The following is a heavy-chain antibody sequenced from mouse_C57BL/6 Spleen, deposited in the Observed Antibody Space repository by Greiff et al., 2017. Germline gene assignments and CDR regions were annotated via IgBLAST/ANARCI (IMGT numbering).Heavy chain of an antibody. V-gene: IGHV7-1*01. CDR2: SRNKANDYTT. CDR3: ARDSYYYGSSPFAY. D-gene: IGHD1-1*01. J-gene: IGHJ3*01. CDR1: GFTFSDFY. Sequence: EVKLVESGGGLVQSGRSLRLSCATSGFTFSDFYMEWVRQAPGKGLEWIAASRNKANDYTTEYSASVKGRFIVSRDTSQSILYLQMNALRAEDIAIYYCARDSYYYGSSPFAYWGQGTLVTVSA.